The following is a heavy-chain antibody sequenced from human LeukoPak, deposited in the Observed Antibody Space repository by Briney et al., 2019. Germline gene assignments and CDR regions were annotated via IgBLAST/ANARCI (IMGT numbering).Heavy chain of an antibody. CDR3: ARVFRGAVTSNWFDP. CDR2: ISDSGST. J-gene: IGHJ5*02. Sequence: PSETLSLTCTVSGGSITGYYWTWIRQPPGKGLEWIGYISDSGSTNYNPSLKSRVTMLVDSSNTEFSLRLNSVTAADTAVYYCARVFRGAVTSNWFDPWGQGTLVTVSS. V-gene: IGHV4-59*01. CDR1: GGSITGYY. D-gene: IGHD4-17*01.